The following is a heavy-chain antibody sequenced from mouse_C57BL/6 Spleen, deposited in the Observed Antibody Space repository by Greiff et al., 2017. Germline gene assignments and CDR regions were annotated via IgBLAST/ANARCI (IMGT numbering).Heavy chain of an antibody. CDR1: GFTFSSYA. CDR3: ASDSAGNGVDY. J-gene: IGHJ4*01. D-gene: IGHD1-1*02. CDR2: IRDGGGDT. Sequence: EVQLVESGGGLVKPGGSLTLSCAASGFTFSSYAMSWVRQTPENRLEWVATIRDGGGDTYYPDNVKGRFTISRDNAKNNLSLQMSHLESEDPAMDYCASDSAGNGVDYWGQGTSVTVSS. V-gene: IGHV5-4*01.